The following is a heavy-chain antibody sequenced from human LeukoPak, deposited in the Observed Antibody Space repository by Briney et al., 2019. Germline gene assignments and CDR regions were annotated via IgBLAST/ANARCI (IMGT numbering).Heavy chain of an antibody. CDR3: AKGSYYDSSGSFYFDY. D-gene: IGHD3-22*01. CDR1: GFTFSSYA. V-gene: IGHV3-23*01. Sequence: HPGGSLRLSCAASGFTFSSYAMSWVRQAPGKGLEWVSGISGSGDNTYYADSVKGRFTISRDNSKNTLYVQVNSLGTEDTAIYYCAKGSYYDSSGSFYFDYWGQGTLVTVSS. CDR2: ISGSGDNT. J-gene: IGHJ4*02.